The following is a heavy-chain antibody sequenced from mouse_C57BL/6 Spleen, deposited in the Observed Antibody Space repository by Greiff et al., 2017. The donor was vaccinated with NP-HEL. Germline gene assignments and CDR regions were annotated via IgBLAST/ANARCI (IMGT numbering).Heavy chain of an antibody. CDR3: ARHEVPPVLNAMDY. Sequence: VQLKESGGDLVKPGGSLKLSCAASGFTFSSYGMSWVRQTPDKRLEWVATISSCGSYTYYPDNVKGRFTISRDNAKNTLYLQVSSVKSEDTAMYYCARHEVPPVLNAMDYWGQGTSVTVSS. V-gene: IGHV5-6*01. J-gene: IGHJ4*01. CDR2: ISSCGSYT. CDR1: GFTFSSYG. D-gene: IGHD2-14*01.